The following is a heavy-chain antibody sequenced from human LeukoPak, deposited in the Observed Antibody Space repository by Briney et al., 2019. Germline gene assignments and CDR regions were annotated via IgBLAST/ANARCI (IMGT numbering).Heavy chain of an antibody. CDR3: ARAKPGDYGDYYGYFI. D-gene: IGHD4-17*01. J-gene: IGHJ4*02. V-gene: IGHV3-49*04. Sequence: PGGSLRLSCTASGFTFGDYAMSWVRQAPGKGLEWVGFIRSKAYGGTTEYAASVKGRFTISRDDSKSIAYLQMNSLKTEDTAVYYCARAKPGDYGDYYGYFIWGQGTLVTVSS. CDR1: GFTFGDYA. CDR2: IRSKAYGGTT.